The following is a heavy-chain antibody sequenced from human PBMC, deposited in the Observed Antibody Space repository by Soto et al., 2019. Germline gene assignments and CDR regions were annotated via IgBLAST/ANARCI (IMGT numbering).Heavy chain of an antibody. V-gene: IGHV3-30*18. CDR1: GFTFSSYG. CDR3: AKEGLAAGTTSWFDP. J-gene: IGHJ5*02. CDR2: ISYDGSNK. Sequence: QVQLVESGGGVVQPGRSLRLSCAASGFTFSSYGMHWVRQAPGKGLEWVVVISYDGSNKYYADSVKGRFTISRDNSKNTLYLQMNSLRAEDTAVYYCAKEGLAAGTTSWFDPWGQGTLVTVSS. D-gene: IGHD6-13*01.